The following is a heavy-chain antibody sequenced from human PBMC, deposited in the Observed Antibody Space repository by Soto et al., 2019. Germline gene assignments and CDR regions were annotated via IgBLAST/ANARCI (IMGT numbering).Heavy chain of an antibody. CDR3: ARVIEENSVYYYYYYMDV. CDR1: GFTFSDYY. Sequence: PGGSLRLSCAASGFTFSDYYMSWIRQAPGKGLEWVSYISSSGSTIYYADSVKGRFTISRDNAKNSLYLQMNSLRAEDTAVYYCARVIEENSVYYYYYYMDVWGKGTTVTVSS. CDR2: ISSSGSTI. D-gene: IGHD1-26*01. J-gene: IGHJ6*03. V-gene: IGHV3-11*01.